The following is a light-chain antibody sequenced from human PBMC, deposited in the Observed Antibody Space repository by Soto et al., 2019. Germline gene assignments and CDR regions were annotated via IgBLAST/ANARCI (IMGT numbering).Light chain of an antibody. J-gene: IGKJ1*01. V-gene: IGKV3-11*01. Sequence: EIVLTQSPATLCLSPGERATLSCRASQSVSRNLAWYQQKPGQAPRLLIYDASNRATGIPARFSGSGSGTDFTLTISSLEPEDFAVYYCQQRDIWPWTFGQGTKVDIK. CDR2: DAS. CDR3: QQRDIWPWT. CDR1: QSVSRN.